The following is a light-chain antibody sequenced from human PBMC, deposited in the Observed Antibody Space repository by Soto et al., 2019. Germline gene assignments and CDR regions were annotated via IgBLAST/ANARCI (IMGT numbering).Light chain of an antibody. Sequence: EIVLTQSPGTLSLSPGERATLSCRASQSVNTNYLAWYQQKPGQAPRRLIYGASSRATGIPDRFSGSGSGTDFTLTISRLEPEDFAVYYCQQYGSSQYTFGQGTKLEIK. CDR3: QQYGSSQYT. CDR1: QSVNTNY. CDR2: GAS. J-gene: IGKJ2*01. V-gene: IGKV3-20*01.